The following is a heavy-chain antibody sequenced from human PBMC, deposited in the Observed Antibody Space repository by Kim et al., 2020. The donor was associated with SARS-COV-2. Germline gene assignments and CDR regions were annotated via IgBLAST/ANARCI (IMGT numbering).Heavy chain of an antibody. Sequence: SVKVSCKASGGTFSSYAISWVRQAPGQGLEWMGGIIPIFGTANYAQKFQGRVTITADESTSTAYMELSSLRSEDTAVYYCARITMVRGVIKYYYYGMDVWGQGTTVTVSS. CDR1: GGTFSSYA. D-gene: IGHD3-10*01. J-gene: IGHJ6*02. CDR3: ARITMVRGVIKYYYYGMDV. CDR2: IIPIFGTA. V-gene: IGHV1-69*13.